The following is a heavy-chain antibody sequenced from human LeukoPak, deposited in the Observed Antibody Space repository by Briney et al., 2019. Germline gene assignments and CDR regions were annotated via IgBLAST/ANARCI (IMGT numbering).Heavy chain of an antibody. D-gene: IGHD6-13*01. CDR2: IYHSGST. CDR3: ASQDTGYSSSWYVGPH. CDR1: GGSISSGDYY. Sequence: PAETLSLTCTVSGGSISSGDYYWSWLRQPPGKGLEWIGSIYHSGSTYYNPSLKSRVTISVDTSKNQFSLKLSSVTAADTAVYYCASQDTGYSSSWYVGPHWGQGTLVTVSS. V-gene: IGHV4-39*01. J-gene: IGHJ4*02.